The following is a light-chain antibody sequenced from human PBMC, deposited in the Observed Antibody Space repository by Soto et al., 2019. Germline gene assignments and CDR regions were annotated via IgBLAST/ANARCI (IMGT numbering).Light chain of an antibody. V-gene: IGKV3-20*01. Sequence: EIVLTQSPGTLSLSPGERATLSCRASQSVSSSYLAWYQQKPGQAPRLVIYGASSRATGIPDRFSGSGSGTHFTLTISRLEPEDFSVYYCQQYGSSPITFGQGTRLEIK. CDR2: GAS. J-gene: IGKJ5*01. CDR1: QSVSSSY. CDR3: QQYGSSPIT.